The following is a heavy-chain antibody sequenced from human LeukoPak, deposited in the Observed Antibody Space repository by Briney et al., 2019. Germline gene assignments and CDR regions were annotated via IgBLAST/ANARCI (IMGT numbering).Heavy chain of an antibody. J-gene: IGHJ4*02. D-gene: IGHD5-24*01. CDR3: AREGREGYNYPALDF. V-gene: IGHV3-7*05. CDR2: MKHDGIEK. Sequence: PGGSLRLSCVASGFSFGSYWMAWVRQAPGKGLEWVVNMKHDGIEKYHVDSVKGRFTISRDNTKNSLYLHMSSLRVEDTAVYYCAREGREGYNYPALDFWGQGILVTVSS. CDR1: GFSFGSYW.